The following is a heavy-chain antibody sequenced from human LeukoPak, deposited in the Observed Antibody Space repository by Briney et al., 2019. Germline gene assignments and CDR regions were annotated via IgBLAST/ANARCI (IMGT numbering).Heavy chain of an antibody. V-gene: IGHV3-21*01. CDR3: ARDPAAAETNYYMDV. CDR2: ISSSSSYI. J-gene: IGHJ6*03. Sequence: PGGSLRLSCAASGFTFSSYSMNWVRQAPGKGLEWVSSISSSSSYIYYADSVKGRFTISRDNAENSLYLQMNSLRAEDTAVYYCARDPAAAETNYYMDVWGKGTTVTVSS. CDR1: GFTFSSYS. D-gene: IGHD6-13*01.